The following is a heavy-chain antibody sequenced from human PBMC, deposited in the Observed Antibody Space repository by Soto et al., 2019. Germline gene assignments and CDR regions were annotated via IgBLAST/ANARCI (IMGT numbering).Heavy chain of an antibody. CDR2: IYWNDEK. CDR3: AHSAPYFDY. V-gene: IGHV2-5*01. Sequence: QITLKESGPTLVKPTQTLTLTCSFSGFSLSTSEVSVGWIRQSPGKALEWLTLIYWNDEKRYSPSLQSRLTITKDTSKNQVVLTMTKRDPEETATYYCAHSAPYFDYWGQGILVTVSS. CDR1: GFSLSTSEVS. J-gene: IGHJ4*02.